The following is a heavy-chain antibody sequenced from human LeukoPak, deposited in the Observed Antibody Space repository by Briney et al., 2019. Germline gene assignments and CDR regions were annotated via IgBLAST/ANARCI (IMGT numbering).Heavy chain of an antibody. D-gene: IGHD6-13*01. J-gene: IGHJ4*02. CDR2: IRSKADGYTT. CDR1: GFTFSGSA. V-gene: IGHV3-73*01. Sequence: GGSLKLSCAASGFTFSGSAMHWVRQASGKGLEWLGRIRSKADGYTTAYAASVKGRFIVSRDDSKNTAYLQMNSLKTEDTAVYYCRAAADLNDYWGQGTLVTVSS. CDR3: RAAADLNDY.